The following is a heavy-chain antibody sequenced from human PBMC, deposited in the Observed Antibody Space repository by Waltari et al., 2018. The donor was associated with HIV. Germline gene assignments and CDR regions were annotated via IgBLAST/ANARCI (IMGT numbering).Heavy chain of an antibody. CDR3: ARERPMWNYGPGVKYMDV. CDR2: TNDRGST. J-gene: IGHJ6*03. V-gene: IGHV4-34*01. Sequence: QVQLQQWGAGLLKPSETLSLICAVYGGSFSGYYWTWNRQPPGKGLEWIGETNDRGSTNYNPSLKSRVTMSIDTAKNEFSLKLSSVTAADTAVYYCARERPMWNYGPGVKYMDVWGQGTTVTVSS. CDR1: GGSFSGYY. D-gene: IGHD1-7*01.